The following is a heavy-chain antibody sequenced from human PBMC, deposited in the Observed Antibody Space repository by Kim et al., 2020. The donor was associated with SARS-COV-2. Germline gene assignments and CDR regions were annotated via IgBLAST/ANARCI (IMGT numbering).Heavy chain of an antibody. J-gene: IGHJ4*02. V-gene: IGHV3-21*01. CDR1: GFTFSSYS. CDR3: ARDSIGYCSSTSCYAGDY. CDR2: ISSSSSYI. D-gene: IGHD2-2*01. Sequence: GGSLRLSCAASGFTFSSYSMNWVRQAPGKGLEWVSSISSSSSYIYYADSVKGRFTISRDNAKNSLYLQMNSLRAEDTAVYYCARDSIGYCSSTSCYAGDYWGQGTLVTVSS.